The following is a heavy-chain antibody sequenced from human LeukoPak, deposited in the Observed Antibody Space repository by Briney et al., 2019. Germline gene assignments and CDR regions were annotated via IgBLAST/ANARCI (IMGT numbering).Heavy chain of an antibody. CDR3: ASTERCSTTCPLDY. D-gene: IGHD2-2*01. CDR1: GESFSGYY. Sequence: SETLSLTCTVYGESFSGYYWSWIRQPPGKGLEWIGEINHSGSTNYNPSLKSRVIISLDTSENQFSLKLSSMTAADTAVYYCASTERCSTTCPLDYWGQGTLVTVSS. CDR2: INHSGST. V-gene: IGHV4-34*01. J-gene: IGHJ4*02.